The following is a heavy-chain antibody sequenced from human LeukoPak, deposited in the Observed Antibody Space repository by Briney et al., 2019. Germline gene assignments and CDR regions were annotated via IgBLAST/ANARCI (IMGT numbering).Heavy chain of an antibody. J-gene: IGHJ6*02. CDR2: ISWNSGSI. D-gene: IGHD3-16*01. Sequence: GGSLRLSRAASGFTFDDYAMHWVRQAPGKGLEWVSGISWNSGSIGYVDSVKGRFTISRDNAKNSLYLQMNSLRAEDTALYYCAKDIGGGSYGDYYYYYGMDVWGQGTTVTVSS. CDR1: GFTFDDYA. V-gene: IGHV3-9*01. CDR3: AKDIGGGSYGDYYYYYGMDV.